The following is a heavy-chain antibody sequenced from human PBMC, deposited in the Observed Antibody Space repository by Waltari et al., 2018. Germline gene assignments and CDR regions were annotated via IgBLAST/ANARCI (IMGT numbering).Heavy chain of an antibody. CDR3: ARVGNVLRYFDWGLGFDY. CDR2: ISSSGSTI. J-gene: IGHJ4*02. V-gene: IGHV3-48*03. CDR1: GFTFSSYE. Sequence: EVQLVESGGGLVQPGGSLRLSCAVSGFTFSSYEMNWVRQAPGKGLEWVSYISSSGSTIYYADSVKGRFTISRDNAKNSLYLQMNSLRAEDTAVYYCARVGNVLRYFDWGLGFDYWGQGTLVTVSS. D-gene: IGHD3-9*01.